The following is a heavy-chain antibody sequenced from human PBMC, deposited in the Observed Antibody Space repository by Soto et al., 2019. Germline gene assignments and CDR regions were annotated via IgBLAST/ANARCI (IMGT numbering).Heavy chain of an antibody. CDR1: GGSFSGYY. J-gene: IGHJ5*02. V-gene: IGHV4-34*01. CDR2: INHSGST. CDR3: ARGRRDYPRSVFDP. Sequence: SETLSLTCAVYGGSFSGYYWSWIRRPPGKGLEWIGEINHSGSTNYNPSLKSRVTISVDTSKNQFSPKLSSVTAADTAVYYCARGRRDYPRSVFDPWGQGTLVTVSS. D-gene: IGHD4-17*01.